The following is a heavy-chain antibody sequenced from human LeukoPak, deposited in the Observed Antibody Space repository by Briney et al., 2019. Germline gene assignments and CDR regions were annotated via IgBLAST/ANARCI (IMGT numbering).Heavy chain of an antibody. CDR1: GFTFSSYE. V-gene: IGHV3-7*01. CDR3: ARNSGSYDTYYYYYYMDV. Sequence: GGSLRLSCAASGFTFSSYEMNWVRQAPGKGLEWVANIKQDGSEKYYVDSVKGRFTISRDNAKNSLYLQMNSLRAEDTAVYYCARNSGSYDTYYYYYYMDVWGKGTTVTVSS. D-gene: IGHD1-26*01. J-gene: IGHJ6*03. CDR2: IKQDGSEK.